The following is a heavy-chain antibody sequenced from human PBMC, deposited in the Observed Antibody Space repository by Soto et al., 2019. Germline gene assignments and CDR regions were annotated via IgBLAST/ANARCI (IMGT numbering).Heavy chain of an antibody. Sequence: EVQLLESGGGWVQPGGSLSLSCAASGFTFNSYAMHWVRQAPGKGLEWVSGISGFSAGSASTYFADSVKGRFIISRDNSNNTLYLQMNILSAEDTATYYCARVPLFVGLGAFDFWGHGTLVTVSS. V-gene: IGHV3-23*01. CDR2: ISGFSAGSAST. J-gene: IGHJ3*01. D-gene: IGHD3-16*01. CDR1: GFTFNSYA. CDR3: ARVPLFVGLGAFDF.